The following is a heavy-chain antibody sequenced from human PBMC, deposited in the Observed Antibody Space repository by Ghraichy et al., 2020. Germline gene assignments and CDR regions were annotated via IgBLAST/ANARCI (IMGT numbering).Heavy chain of an antibody. V-gene: IGHV1-18*01. Sequence: ASVKVSCKASGYTFTSYGISWVRQAPGQGLEWMGWISAYNGNTNYAQKLQGRVTMTTDTSTSTAYMELRSLRSDDTAVYYCAREGGYYGLYYYGMDVWGQGTTVTVSS. CDR2: ISAYNGNT. CDR3: AREGGYYGLYYYGMDV. CDR1: GYTFTSYG. D-gene: IGHD2/OR15-2a*01. J-gene: IGHJ6*02.